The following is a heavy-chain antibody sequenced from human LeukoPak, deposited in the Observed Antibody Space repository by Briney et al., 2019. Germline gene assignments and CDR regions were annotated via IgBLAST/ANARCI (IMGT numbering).Heavy chain of an antibody. D-gene: IGHD5-24*01. CDR3: ARAQDGYNPGIYYYGMDV. CDR1: GGSISSYY. Sequence: SETLSLTCTVSGGSISSYYWSWIRQPPGKGLDWIGYIYTSGSTNYNPSLKSRVTISVDTSKNQFSLKLSSVTAADTAVYYCARAQDGYNPGIYYYGMDVWGQGTTVTVSS. V-gene: IGHV4-4*09. J-gene: IGHJ6*02. CDR2: IYTSGST.